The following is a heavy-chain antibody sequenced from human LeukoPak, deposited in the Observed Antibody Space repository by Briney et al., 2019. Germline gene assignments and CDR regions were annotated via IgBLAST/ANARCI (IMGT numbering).Heavy chain of an antibody. V-gene: IGHV3-30*18. Sequence: GGSLRLSCGASGFTFSSYGMYWVCQAPGKGLEWVAVISCDGSKKYYADSVKGRFTISRDNSKNTLYLQMNSLRGEDTAVYYCAKDPGYDFWSGRNYFDYWGQGTLVTVSS. D-gene: IGHD3-3*01. J-gene: IGHJ4*02. CDR3: AKDPGYDFWSGRNYFDY. CDR1: GFTFSSYG. CDR2: ISCDGSKK.